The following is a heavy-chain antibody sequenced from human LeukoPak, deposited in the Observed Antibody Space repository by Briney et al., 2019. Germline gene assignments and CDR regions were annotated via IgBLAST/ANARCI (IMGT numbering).Heavy chain of an antibody. CDR2: ISYSGSYI. Sequence: GGSLRLSCAASGFNFNTYHMTWVRQAPGKGLEWVSSISYSGSYIYYADSVKGRFTISRDNAKNSLYLQMNSLRAEDTAVYYCARDTPVDTAMVPAFDIWGQGTMVTVSS. CDR1: GFNFNTYH. V-gene: IGHV3-21*01. D-gene: IGHD5-18*01. CDR3: ARDTPVDTAMVPAFDI. J-gene: IGHJ3*02.